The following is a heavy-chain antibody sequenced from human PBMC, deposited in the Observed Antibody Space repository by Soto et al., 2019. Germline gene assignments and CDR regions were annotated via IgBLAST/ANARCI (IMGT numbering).Heavy chain of an antibody. V-gene: IGHV3-33*01. D-gene: IGHD2-21*01. Sequence: QVQLVESGGGLVQPERSLRLSCAASGFTFRNHGMHWVRQAPGKGLEWVAVIWYDESHEFYADSVKGRFSISTDNAKNTLYLQMNSLRAEDTAMYYCARDRSEFARWFDRWGQGTLVTVSS. CDR3: ARDRSEFARWFDR. J-gene: IGHJ5*02. CDR1: GFTFRNHG. CDR2: IWYDESHE.